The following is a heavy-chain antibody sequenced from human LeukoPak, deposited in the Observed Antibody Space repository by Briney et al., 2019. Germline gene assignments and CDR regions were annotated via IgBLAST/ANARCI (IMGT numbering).Heavy chain of an antibody. D-gene: IGHD3-22*01. V-gene: IGHV3-73*01. J-gene: IGHJ4*02. Sequence: GGSLKLSCAASGFTFSGSTIHWVRQASGKGLEWVGRIRTKPKNYATEYAASVEGRFTISRDDSKNTAYLQMNSLKTEDTAVYYCSRRNYYDSSDYYDFDYWGQGTLVTVSS. CDR2: IRTKPKNYAT. CDR3: SRRNYYDSSDYYDFDY. CDR1: GFTFSGST.